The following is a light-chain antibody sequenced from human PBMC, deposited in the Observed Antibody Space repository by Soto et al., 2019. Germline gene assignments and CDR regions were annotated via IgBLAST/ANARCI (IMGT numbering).Light chain of an antibody. J-gene: IGLJ1*01. CDR2: DVS. CDR1: SSDVGGYNY. Sequence: SDLAQPASVSGSPGQPITINCTGTSSDVGGYNYVSWYQQHPGKAPKLMIYDVSKRPSGVPDRFSGSKSGNTASLTISGLQAEDEADYYCCSYAGSSNFYVFGTGNKVTVL. CDR3: CSYAGSSNFYV. V-gene: IGLV2-11*01.